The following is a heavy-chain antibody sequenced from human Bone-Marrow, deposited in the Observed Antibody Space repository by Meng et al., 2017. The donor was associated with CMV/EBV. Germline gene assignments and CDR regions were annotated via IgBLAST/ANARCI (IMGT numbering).Heavy chain of an antibody. CDR1: GFSLRTSGAG. CDR2: IYWNDDK. D-gene: IGHD3-16*02. V-gene: IGHV2-5*01. J-gene: IGHJ4*02. CDR3: AHGRRYYNYIWGSYRPVFDY. Sequence: SGPTLVKPTQTLTLTCTFSGFSLRTSGAGVGWMRQPPGKALEWLALIYWNDDKNYSPSLRGRLTMTKDTSRNLVVLKMTNMDPVDTATYYCAHGRRYYNYIWGSYRPVFDYWGQGILVPVSS.